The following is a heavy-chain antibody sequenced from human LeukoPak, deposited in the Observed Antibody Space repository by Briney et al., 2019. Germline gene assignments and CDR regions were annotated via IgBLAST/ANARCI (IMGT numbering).Heavy chain of an antibody. D-gene: IGHD6-19*01. Sequence: ASVKVSCKASGYTFITYGISWVRQAPGQGLEWMGWISAYNGNTNYAQKLQGRVTMTTDTSTGTAYMELRSLRSDDTAVYYCASGVSSGWYGDYWGQGTLVTVSS. V-gene: IGHV1-18*01. CDR1: GYTFITYG. J-gene: IGHJ4*02. CDR3: ASGVSSGWYGDY. CDR2: ISAYNGNT.